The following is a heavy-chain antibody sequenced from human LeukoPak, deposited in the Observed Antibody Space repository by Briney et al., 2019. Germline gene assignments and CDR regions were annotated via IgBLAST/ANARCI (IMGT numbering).Heavy chain of an antibody. J-gene: IGHJ4*02. CDR1: GYSFTSYW. CDR3: AXXXXXSSWYYFDY. V-gene: IGHV5-51*01. D-gene: IGHD6-13*01. Sequence: GESLKISCKGSGYSFTSYWIGWVRQMPGKGLEWMGIIYPGDSDTKYSPSFQGQVTISADKSISTAYLQWSSLKASDTAIYYCAXXXXXSSWYYFDYWGQGTLVTVSS. CDR2: IYPGDSDT.